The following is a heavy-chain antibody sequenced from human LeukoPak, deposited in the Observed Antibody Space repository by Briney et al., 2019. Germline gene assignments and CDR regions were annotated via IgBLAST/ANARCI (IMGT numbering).Heavy chain of an antibody. CDR1: GYTFTTYD. CDR2: MNPKSGYT. V-gene: IGHV1-8*01. D-gene: IGHD1-14*01. J-gene: IGHJ5*02. CDR3: ARVSPDSDP. Sequence: ASVKVSCKASGYTFTTYDISWVRQATGQGLEWMGWMNPKSGYTGYAQKFQGRVTMTRNISISTAYMELNRLTSEDTAVYYCARVSPDSDPWGQGTLVTVSS.